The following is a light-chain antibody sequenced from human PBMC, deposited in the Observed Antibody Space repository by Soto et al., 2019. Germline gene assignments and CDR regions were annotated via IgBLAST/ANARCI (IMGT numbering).Light chain of an antibody. V-gene: IGKV1-27*01. J-gene: IGKJ3*01. CDR1: QAINTF. CDR2: SAT. Sequence: DIQMTQSPSSLSASVGDRITVTCRASQAINTFLAWYQQKPGKVPRLLIHSATILQSGVPSRFRGSGSGTDFTLTINSVQPEDFGTYYCQKYKNAPFTFGPGTRVDV. CDR3: QKYKNAPFT.